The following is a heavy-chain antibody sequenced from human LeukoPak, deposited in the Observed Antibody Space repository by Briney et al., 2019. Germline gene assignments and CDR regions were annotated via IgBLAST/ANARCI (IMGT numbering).Heavy chain of an antibody. D-gene: IGHD4-11*01. CDR2: ISPKSGAS. Sequence: ASVKVSCKASGYTFTDFYIHWVRQAPGQGLEWMGWISPKSGASNSAQKFQGRVTLTRDTSISTAYMELSRLTSDDTAVYFCARDDYMSGCYDYWGQGTLVPVSS. CDR1: GYTFTDFY. J-gene: IGHJ4*02. V-gene: IGHV1-2*02. CDR3: ARDDYMSGCYDY.